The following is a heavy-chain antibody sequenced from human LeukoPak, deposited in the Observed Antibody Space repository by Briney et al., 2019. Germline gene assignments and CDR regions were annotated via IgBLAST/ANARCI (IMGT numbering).Heavy chain of an antibody. V-gene: IGHV3-7*01. CDR2: IKRDGSEK. D-gene: IGHD3-22*01. J-gene: IGHJ4*02. CDR3: ARDPSSGYYYYFDY. Sequence: GGSLRLSCAASGFTFNSYWMNWVRQAPGKGLEWVANIKRDGSEKYYVDSVKGRFTISRDSSKNTLYLQMNSLRAEDTAVYYCARDPSSGYYYYFDYWGQGTLVTVSS. CDR1: GFTFNSYW.